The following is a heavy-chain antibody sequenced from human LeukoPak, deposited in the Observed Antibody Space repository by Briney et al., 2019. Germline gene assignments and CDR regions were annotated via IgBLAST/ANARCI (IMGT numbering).Heavy chain of an antibody. CDR2: INPSGGST. D-gene: IGHD3-10*01. V-gene: IGHV1-46*01. Sequence: GASVKVSCKASGYTFTSYYMHWVRQAPGQGLEWMGIINPSGGSTSYAQQFQGRVTMTRDTSISTAYMELSRLRSDDTAVYYCARDLYYYGSGSYYPYVDYWGQGTLVTVSS. J-gene: IGHJ4*02. CDR3: ARDLYYYGSGSYYPYVDY. CDR1: GYTFTSYY.